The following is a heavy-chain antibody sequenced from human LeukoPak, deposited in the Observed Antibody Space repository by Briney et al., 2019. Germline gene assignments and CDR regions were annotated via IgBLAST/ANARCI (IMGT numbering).Heavy chain of an antibody. Sequence: ASVKVSCKASGFTFIRYGISWVRQAPGQGLEWMGWSSAYNGDTNYAQNFQGRVTMTTDTSTSTAYMELRSLRSDDTDVYYCARDPSNTSGRYAYFDYWGQGTLVTVSS. J-gene: IGHJ4*02. D-gene: IGHD6-19*01. CDR3: ARDPSNTSGRYAYFDY. CDR2: SSAYNGDT. CDR1: GFTFIRYG. V-gene: IGHV1-18*01.